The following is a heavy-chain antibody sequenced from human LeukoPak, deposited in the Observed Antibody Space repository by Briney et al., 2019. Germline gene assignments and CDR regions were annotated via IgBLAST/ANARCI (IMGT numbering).Heavy chain of an antibody. CDR3: ARVRRMIVDH. CDR1: GGSISSGSYY. D-gene: IGHD3-22*01. V-gene: IGHV4-61*02. Sequence: SQTLSLTCTVSGGSISSGSYYWSWIRQPAGTGLEWIGRIYTSGSTNYNPSLKSRVTISVDTSKNQFSLKLSSVTAADTAVYYCARVRRMIVDHWGQGTLVTVSS. CDR2: IYTSGST. J-gene: IGHJ4*02.